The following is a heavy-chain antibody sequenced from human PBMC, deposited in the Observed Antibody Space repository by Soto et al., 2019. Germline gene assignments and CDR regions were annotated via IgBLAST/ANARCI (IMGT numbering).Heavy chain of an antibody. J-gene: IGHJ4*02. D-gene: IGHD3-9*01. Sequence: SETLSLTCTVSGGSISSSSYYWGWIRQPPGKGLEWIGSIYYSGSTYYNPSLKSRVTISVDTSKNQFSLKLSSVTAADTAVYYCARDEVMLTGYFDYWGQGTLVTVSS. CDR3: ARDEVMLTGYFDY. CDR1: GGSISSSSYY. V-gene: IGHV4-39*07. CDR2: IYYSGST.